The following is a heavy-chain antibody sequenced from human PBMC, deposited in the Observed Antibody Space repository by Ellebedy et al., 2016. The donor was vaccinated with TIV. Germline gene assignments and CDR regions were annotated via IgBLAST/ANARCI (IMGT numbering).Heavy chain of an antibody. J-gene: IGHJ6*02. V-gene: IGHV1-69*13. CDR2: IIPTFFRT. Sequence: AASVKVSCKPSGGTLGTFAVSWVRQAPGQGLEWMGEIIPTFFRTNYAQNFQDRVTITADEFMRTVYMELRSLRSEDTALYYCARARNRNGDYYFYGMDVWGQGTTVTVSS. CDR3: ARARNRNGDYYFYGMDV. D-gene: IGHD1-1*01. CDR1: GGTLGTFA.